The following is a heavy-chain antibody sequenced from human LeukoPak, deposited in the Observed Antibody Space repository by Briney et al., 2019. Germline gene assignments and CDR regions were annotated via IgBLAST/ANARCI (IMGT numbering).Heavy chain of an antibody. CDR2: ISSSSSYI. V-gene: IGHV3-21*01. Sequence: GGSLRLSCAASGXTFSSYSMNWVRQAPGKGLEWVSSISSSSSYIYYAASVKGRFTISRDNAKNSLYLQMNSLRAEDTAVYYCARSGYCSGGSCYPLGAFDIWGQGTMVTVSS. J-gene: IGHJ3*02. D-gene: IGHD2-15*01. CDR3: ARSGYCSGGSCYPLGAFDI. CDR1: GXTFSSYS.